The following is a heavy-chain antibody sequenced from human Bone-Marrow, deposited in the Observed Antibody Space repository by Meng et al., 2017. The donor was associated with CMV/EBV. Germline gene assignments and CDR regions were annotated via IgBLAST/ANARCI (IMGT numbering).Heavy chain of an antibody. CDR2: INSDGSST. CDR1: GFTFSSYW. V-gene: IGHV3-74*01. J-gene: IGHJ4*02. D-gene: IGHD3-16*01. CDR3: AREEYGGSPG. Sequence: ETLSLTCAASGFTFSSYWMHWVRQAPGKGLVWVSRINSDGSSTSYADSVKGRFTISRDNAKNTLYLQMNSLRAEDTAVYYCAREEYGGSPGWGQGTLVTVSS.